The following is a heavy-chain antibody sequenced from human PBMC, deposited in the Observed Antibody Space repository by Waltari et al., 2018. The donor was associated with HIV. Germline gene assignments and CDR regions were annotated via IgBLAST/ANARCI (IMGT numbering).Heavy chain of an antibody. CDR1: NGSISSGSYY. CDR3: ARERALGPEYGSGWSRDWSRGGWFDP. Sequence: QVQLRESGPGLVEPSQTLSLICHVTNGSISSGSYYWSWVRQTGGKGLEWIGRIYSSGSVTYNPSLQNRLPMIVDTSRNLVSLELFSVSASDTGVYYCARERALGPEYGSGWSRDWSRGGWFDPWGQGTLVVVSS. J-gene: IGHJ5*02. CDR2: IYSSGSV. V-gene: IGHV4-61*02. D-gene: IGHD6-19*01.